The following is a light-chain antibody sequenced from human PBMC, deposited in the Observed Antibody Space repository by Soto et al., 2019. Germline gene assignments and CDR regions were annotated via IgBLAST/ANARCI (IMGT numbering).Light chain of an antibody. Sequence: QSALTQPASVSGSPGQSITISCTGTSSDVGGYNYVSWYQQHPGIAPKLMIYEVSNRPSGVSNRFSGSKSGNTASLTISGLQADDAAGYYCSSSTSSRTWVFGGGTKLTVL. CDR2: EVS. CDR3: SSSTSSRTWV. V-gene: IGLV2-14*01. CDR1: SSDVGGYNY. J-gene: IGLJ3*02.